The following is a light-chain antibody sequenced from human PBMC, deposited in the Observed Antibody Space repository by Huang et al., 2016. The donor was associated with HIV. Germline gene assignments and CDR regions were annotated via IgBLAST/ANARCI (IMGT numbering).Light chain of an antibody. CDR2: KLS. J-gene: IGKJ1*01. Sequence: DVLLTQSPLSLPVTLGTPAFITCKSNQSLVYGDGNIYLNWFHQRPGHSPRRLIYKLSNRDSGGPDRFSAGGSGTDFTLWISEVEAEDVGDYYCMQASHGAATFGQGTRVDIK. CDR1: QSLVYGDGNIY. V-gene: IGKV2-30*01. CDR3: MQASHGAAT.